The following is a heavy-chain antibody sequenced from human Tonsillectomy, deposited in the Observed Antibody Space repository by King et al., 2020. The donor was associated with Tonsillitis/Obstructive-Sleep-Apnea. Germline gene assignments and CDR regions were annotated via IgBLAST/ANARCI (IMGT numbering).Heavy chain of an antibody. D-gene: IGHD2-2*03. Sequence: VQLQQWGAGLLKPSETLSLTCAVHGGSFSGNYWTWIRQPPGKGLEWIGEINHSGGTKYNPSLKGRAPITVETPKGQFSLMLNSVTAADTAVYYCARVGNCSSTGCFDYWGQGTLVTVSS. V-gene: IGHV4-34*01. J-gene: IGHJ4*02. CDR3: ARVGNCSSTGCFDY. CDR1: GGSFSGNY. CDR2: INHSGGT.